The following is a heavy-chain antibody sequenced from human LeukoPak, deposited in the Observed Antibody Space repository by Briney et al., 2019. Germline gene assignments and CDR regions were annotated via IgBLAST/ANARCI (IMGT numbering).Heavy chain of an antibody. CDR2: ISSSSSYI. CDR3: TRDRHNNNYDSRRPDY. D-gene: IGHD3-22*01. Sequence: GGSLRLSCAASGFTFSSYSMNWVRQAPGKGLEWVSSISSSSSYIYYADSVKGRFTISRDNAKNSLYVQMNSLRAEDTAVYYGTRDRHNNNYDSRRPDYWGQGTLVTVSS. V-gene: IGHV3-21*01. CDR1: GFTFSSYS. J-gene: IGHJ4*02.